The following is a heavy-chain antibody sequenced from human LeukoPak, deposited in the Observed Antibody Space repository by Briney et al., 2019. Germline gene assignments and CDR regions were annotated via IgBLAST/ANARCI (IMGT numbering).Heavy chain of an antibody. CDR3: ARVISLDDYGDY. V-gene: IGHV4-39*01. CDR1: GGSISSSSYY. CDR2: IYYSGST. Sequence: SETLSLTCTVSGGSISSSSYYWGWIRQPPGKGLEWIGSIYYSGSTYYNPSLKSRVTISVDTSKNQFSLKLSSVTAADTAVYYCARVISLDDYGDYWGRGTLVTVSS. J-gene: IGHJ4*02. D-gene: IGHD2-15*01.